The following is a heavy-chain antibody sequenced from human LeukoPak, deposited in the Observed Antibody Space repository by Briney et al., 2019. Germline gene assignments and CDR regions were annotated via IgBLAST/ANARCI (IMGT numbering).Heavy chain of an antibody. Sequence: GGSLRLSCAASGFTFSSYWMSWVRQAPGKGLVWVSRANSDGSSTSYADSVKGRFAISRDNAKNTLYLQMNSLRAEDTAVYYCAGGDSGFGYWGQGTLVTVSS. CDR2: ANSDGSST. CDR3: AGGDSGFGY. J-gene: IGHJ4*02. V-gene: IGHV3-74*01. D-gene: IGHD3-10*01. CDR1: GFTFSSYW.